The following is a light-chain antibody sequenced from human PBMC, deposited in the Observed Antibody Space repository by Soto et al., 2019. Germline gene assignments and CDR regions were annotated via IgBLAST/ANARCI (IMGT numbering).Light chain of an antibody. CDR3: QQYNSYWT. J-gene: IGKJ1*01. V-gene: IGKV1-5*03. Sequence: DIQMTQSPSTLSASVGDRVTITCRASQSISSWLAWYQQKPGKAPKLLIYKASSLESRVPSRFSGSGSGTAFTLTISSLQPDEFATYYCQQYNSYWTFGQGTKVEIK. CDR2: KAS. CDR1: QSISSW.